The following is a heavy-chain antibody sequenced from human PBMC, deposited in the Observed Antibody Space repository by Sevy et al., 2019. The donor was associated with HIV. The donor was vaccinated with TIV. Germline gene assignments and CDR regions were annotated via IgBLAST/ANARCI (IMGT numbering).Heavy chain of an antibody. CDR3: ARWGDRGSADY. Sequence: GGCLRLSCAASGFTFSSYWMYWVRQAPGKGLVWVSRINNDGSSTIYADSVKGRLTVSRDNAKNNLFLQMNSLGVEDTAVYYCARWGDRGSADYWGRGTLVTVSS. V-gene: IGHV3-74*01. CDR2: INNDGSST. CDR1: GFTFSSYW. J-gene: IGHJ4*01. D-gene: IGHD3-10*01.